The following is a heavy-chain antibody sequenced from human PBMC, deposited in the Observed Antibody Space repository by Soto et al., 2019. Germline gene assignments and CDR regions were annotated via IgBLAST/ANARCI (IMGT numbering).Heavy chain of an antibody. J-gene: IGHJ5*02. CDR3: AKKTTMVPGDT. CDR2: ISHTGDT. CDR1: GDTIRSDY. V-gene: IGHV4-59*12. D-gene: IGHD2-8*01. Sequence: SETLSLTCGVSGDTIRSDYWNWIRQPPGKGLEYIGDISHTGDTLYNPSLKSRITILKDESKNHFSLRLTSVSAADTAVYYCAKKTTMVPGDTWGQGTLVTVSS.